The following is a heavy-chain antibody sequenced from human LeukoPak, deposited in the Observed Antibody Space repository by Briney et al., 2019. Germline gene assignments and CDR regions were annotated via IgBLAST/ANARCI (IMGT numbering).Heavy chain of an antibody. CDR2: ITGSGGST. CDR1: GIALSNYG. Sequence: GGSLRLSCAVSGIALSNYGMSWVRQAPGKGLEWVAGITGSGGSTNYADSVKGRFTISRDNSKNTLYLQMNSLRAEDTAVYYCAKPHPAIAAAGTGSWWFDPWGQGTLVTVSS. J-gene: IGHJ5*02. D-gene: IGHD6-13*01. V-gene: IGHV3-23*01. CDR3: AKPHPAIAAAGTGSWWFDP.